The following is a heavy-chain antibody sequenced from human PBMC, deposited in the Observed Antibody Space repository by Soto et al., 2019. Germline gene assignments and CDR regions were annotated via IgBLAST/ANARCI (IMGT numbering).Heavy chain of an antibody. D-gene: IGHD5-12*01. CDR3: ARDTAILVATSYGYGMDV. CDR1: GGTFSSYA. Sequence: QVQLVQSGAEVKKPGSSVKVSCEASGGTFSSYAISWVRQAPGQGLEWMGGIIPIFGTANYAQKFQGRVTITADESTSTAYMELSSLRSEDTAVYYCARDTAILVATSYGYGMDVWGQGTTVTVSS. J-gene: IGHJ6*02. CDR2: IIPIFGTA. V-gene: IGHV1-69*01.